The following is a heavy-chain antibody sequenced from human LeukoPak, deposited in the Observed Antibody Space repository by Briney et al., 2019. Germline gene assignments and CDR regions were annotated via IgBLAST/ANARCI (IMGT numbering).Heavy chain of an antibody. V-gene: IGHV3-7*04. J-gene: IGHJ4*02. Sequence: PGGSLRLSCAASGFIFSGYWMSWVRQAPGKGLEWVAHINEDGRGKYYVDSLKGRFSISRDNAKNSLYLQMDSLRAEDTAVYYCARSWYTLGYWGQGTLVIVSS. D-gene: IGHD6-13*01. CDR1: GFIFSGYW. CDR2: INEDGRGK. CDR3: ARSWYTLGY.